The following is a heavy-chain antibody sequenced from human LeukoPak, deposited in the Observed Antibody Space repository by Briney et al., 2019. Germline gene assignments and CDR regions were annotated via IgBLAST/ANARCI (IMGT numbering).Heavy chain of an antibody. J-gene: IGHJ3*02. CDR2: INPNSGGT. V-gene: IGHV1-2*02. D-gene: IGHD3-22*01. CDR3: ARDRDYYDSSGYYFAWGDHAFDI. Sequence: GASVKVSCKASGYTFTGYYMHWVRQAPGQGLEWMGWINPNSGGTNYAQKFQGRVTMTGDMSTSTVYMELSSLRSEDTAVYSCARDRDYYDSSGYYFAWGDHAFDIWGQGTMVTVSS. CDR1: GYTFTGYY.